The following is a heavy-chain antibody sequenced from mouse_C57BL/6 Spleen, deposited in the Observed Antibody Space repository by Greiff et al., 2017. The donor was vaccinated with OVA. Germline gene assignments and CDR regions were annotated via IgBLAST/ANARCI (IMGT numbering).Heavy chain of an antibody. Sequence: VQLQQSGAELVRPGTSVKLSCKASGYTFTSYWMHWVKQRPGQGLEWIGVIDPSDSYTNYNQKFKGKATLTVDTSSSTAYMQLSSLTSEDSAVYYCARRIYYGNYGYAMDYWGQGTSVTVSS. V-gene: IGHV1-59*01. D-gene: IGHD2-1*01. CDR1: GYTFTSYW. CDR3: ARRIYYGNYGYAMDY. J-gene: IGHJ4*01. CDR2: IDPSDSYT.